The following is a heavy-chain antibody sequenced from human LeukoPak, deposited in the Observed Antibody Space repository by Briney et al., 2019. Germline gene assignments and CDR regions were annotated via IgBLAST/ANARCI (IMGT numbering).Heavy chain of an antibody. J-gene: IGHJ4*02. V-gene: IGHV3-49*03. CDR3: TRAGRYCSGGSCYSFY. D-gene: IGHD2-15*01. CDR1: GFTFGDYA. Sequence: PGRSLRLSCTASGFTFGDYAMSWFRQAPGEGLEWVGFIRSKAHGGTTEYAASVKGRFTISRDDSKSIAYLQMDSLKTEDTAVYYCTRAGRYCSGGSCYSFYWGRGTLVTVSS. CDR2: IRSKAHGGTT.